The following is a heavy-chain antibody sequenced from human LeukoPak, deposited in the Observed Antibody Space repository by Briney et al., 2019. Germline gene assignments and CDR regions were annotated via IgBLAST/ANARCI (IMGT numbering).Heavy chain of an antibody. J-gene: IGHJ4*02. Sequence: GGSLRLSCAASGFTFSDYAMHWVRQAPGKGLEWVAVISYDGSKKYYADSVKGRFTISRDNSKNTLYLQMNSLRAEDTAVYYCAKDSGKNMIRGIVDYWGQGTLVTVSS. D-gene: IGHD3-10*01. CDR1: GFTFSDYA. CDR2: ISYDGSKK. V-gene: IGHV3-30*04. CDR3: AKDSGKNMIRGIVDY.